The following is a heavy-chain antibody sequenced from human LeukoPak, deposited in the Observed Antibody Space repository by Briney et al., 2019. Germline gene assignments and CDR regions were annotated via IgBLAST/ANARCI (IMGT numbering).Heavy chain of an antibody. CDR3: AKLMSLLLDHPAIPPYGMDV. CDR1: GFTFSSYA. CDR2: ISGSGGST. J-gene: IGHJ6*02. V-gene: IGHV3-23*01. D-gene: IGHD2-2*02. Sequence: PGGSLRLSCAASGFTFSSYAMSWVSQAPGKGLEWVSAISGSGGSTYYADSVKGRFTISRDNSKNTLYLQMNSLRAEDTAVYYCAKLMSLLLDHPAIPPYGMDVWGQGITVTVSS.